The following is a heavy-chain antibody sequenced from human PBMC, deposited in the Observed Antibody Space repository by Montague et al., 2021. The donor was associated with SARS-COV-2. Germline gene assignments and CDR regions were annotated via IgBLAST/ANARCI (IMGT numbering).Heavy chain of an antibody. V-gene: IGHV3-21*01. Sequence: SLGLSCAASGFTFSSYSMNWVRQAPGKGLEWVSSISSSSSYIYYADSVKGRFTISRDNAKNSLYLQMSSLRAEDTAVYYCASYQNYYYYYGMDVWGQGTTVTVSS. J-gene: IGHJ6*02. D-gene: IGHD2-2*01. CDR2: ISSSSSYI. CDR3: ASYQNYYYYYGMDV. CDR1: GFTFSSYS.